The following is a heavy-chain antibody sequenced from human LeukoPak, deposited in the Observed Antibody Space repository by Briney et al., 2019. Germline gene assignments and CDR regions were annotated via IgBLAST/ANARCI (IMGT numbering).Heavy chain of an antibody. CDR1: GGTFSSYA. J-gene: IGHJ4*02. V-gene: IGHV1-69*04. CDR3: AGDTAMLLVADN. D-gene: IGHD5-18*01. CDR2: IIPILGTA. Sequence: SVKVSCKASGGTFSSYALSWVRQAPGQGLEWMGRIIPILGTANYAQKFQGRVTITADKSTTTAYMELSSLRSEDTAVYYCAGDTAMLLVADNWGQGTLVTVSS.